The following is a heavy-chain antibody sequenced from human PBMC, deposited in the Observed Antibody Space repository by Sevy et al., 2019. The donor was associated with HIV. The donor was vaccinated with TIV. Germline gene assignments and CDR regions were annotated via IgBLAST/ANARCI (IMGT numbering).Heavy chain of an antibody. CDR2: ISSSSSYI. CDR1: GFTFSSYS. J-gene: IGHJ1*01. V-gene: IGHV3-21*01. CDR3: AINDFWSGYSTVGYFQH. Sequence: GVSLRLSCAASGFTFSSYSMNWVRQAPGKGLEWVSSISSSSSYIYYADSVKGRFTISRDNAKNSLYLQMNSLRAEDTAVYYCAINDFWSGYSTVGYFQHWGQGTLVTVSS. D-gene: IGHD3-3*01.